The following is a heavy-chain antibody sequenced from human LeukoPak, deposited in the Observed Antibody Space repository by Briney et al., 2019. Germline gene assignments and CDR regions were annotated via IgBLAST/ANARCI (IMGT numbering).Heavy chain of an antibody. Sequence: GGSLRLSCAASGFTFGSYSMNWVRQAPGKGLEWVSYISSSSSTIYYADSVKGRFTISRDSAKNSLYLQMNSLRDEDTAVYYCAREPSPGFYGMDVWGQGTTVTVSS. CDR2: ISSSSSTI. CDR3: AREPSPGFYGMDV. D-gene: IGHD2-2*01. CDR1: GFTFGSYS. J-gene: IGHJ6*02. V-gene: IGHV3-48*02.